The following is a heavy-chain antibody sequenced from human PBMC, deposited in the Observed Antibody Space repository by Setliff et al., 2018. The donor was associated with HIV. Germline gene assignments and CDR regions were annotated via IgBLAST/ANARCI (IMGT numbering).Heavy chain of an antibody. CDR3: ARDQSDWFY. D-gene: IGHD3-3*01. V-gene: IGHV4-34*01. Sequence: PSETLSLTCSLSGGSINDHYFSWIRQSPGKGLEWIGEITHSGSTNYNPSLKSRVTISEDTSKSQFSLKLNSVTAADTAVYYCARDQSDWFYWGQGTLVTVSS. CDR1: GGSINDHY. J-gene: IGHJ4*02. CDR2: ITHSGST.